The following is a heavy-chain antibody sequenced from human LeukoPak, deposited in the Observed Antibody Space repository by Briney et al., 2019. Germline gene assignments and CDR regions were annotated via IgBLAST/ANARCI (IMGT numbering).Heavy chain of an antibody. CDR3: ARSMVRELAFDY. V-gene: IGHV4-4*07. Sequence: SETLSLTCTVSGGSISNYYWSWIRQPAGKGLEWIGRIYTSGSTNYNPSLKSRVTMSVDTSKNQFSLKLSSVTAADTAVYYCARSMVRELAFDYWGQGTLVTVSS. J-gene: IGHJ4*02. CDR2: IYTSGST. D-gene: IGHD3-10*01. CDR1: GGSISNYY.